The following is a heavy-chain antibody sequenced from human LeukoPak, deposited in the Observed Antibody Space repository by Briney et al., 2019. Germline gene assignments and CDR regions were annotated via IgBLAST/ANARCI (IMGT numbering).Heavy chain of an antibody. CDR2: IYYSGST. Sequence: PSETLSLTCTVAGGSISSRNYYWGWIRQPPGKGLEWIGRIYYSGSTYYNPSLKSRVTISVDTSKNQFSLKLSSVTAADTAVYYCARQGLGTGTTLGFDYWGQGTLVTVSS. CDR1: GGSISSRNYY. D-gene: IGHD1-1*01. CDR3: ARQGLGTGTTLGFDY. V-gene: IGHV4-39*01. J-gene: IGHJ4*02.